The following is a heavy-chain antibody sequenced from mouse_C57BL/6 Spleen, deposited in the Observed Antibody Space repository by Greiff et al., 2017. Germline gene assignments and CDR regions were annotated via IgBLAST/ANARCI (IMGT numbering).Heavy chain of an antibody. Sequence: EVQLVESGGGLVKPGGSLKLSCAASGFTFSDYGMHWVRQAPEKGLEWVAYISSGSSTIYYADTVKGRFTISRDNAKNTLFLQRTSLRSEDTAMYYCARRRDFDYWGQGTTLTVSS. CDR1: GFTFSDYG. D-gene: IGHD3-3*01. CDR3: ARRRDFDY. CDR2: ISSGSSTI. V-gene: IGHV5-17*01. J-gene: IGHJ2*01.